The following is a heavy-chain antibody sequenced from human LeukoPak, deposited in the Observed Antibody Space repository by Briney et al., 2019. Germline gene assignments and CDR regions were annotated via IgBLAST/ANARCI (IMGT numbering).Heavy chain of an antibody. CDR1: GGSFSGYA. Sequence: PSETLSLTCAVYGGSFSGYAWNWIRQPPGEGLEWIAYIYHSGTTYYNPSLKSRATISVDTSKNQFSLKLSSVTAADTAVYYCARDRWRSSSWDYYYYYYMDVWGKGTTVTISS. CDR2: IYHSGTT. D-gene: IGHD6-13*01. V-gene: IGHV4-34*11. CDR3: ARDRWRSSSWDYYYYYYMDV. J-gene: IGHJ6*03.